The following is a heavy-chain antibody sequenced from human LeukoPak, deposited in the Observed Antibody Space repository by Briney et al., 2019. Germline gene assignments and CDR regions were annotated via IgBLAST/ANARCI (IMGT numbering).Heavy chain of an antibody. CDR2: INPNSGGT. J-gene: IGHJ4*02. CDR1: GYTFTNYA. Sequence: ASVKVSCKASGYTFTNYAMNWVRQAPGQGLEWMGWINPNSGGTNYAQKIQGRVTMTRDTSISTAYMELSRLRSDDTAVYYCARDYYGSGSYSEFGYWGQGTLVTVSS. D-gene: IGHD3-10*01. CDR3: ARDYYGSGSYSEFGY. V-gene: IGHV1-2*02.